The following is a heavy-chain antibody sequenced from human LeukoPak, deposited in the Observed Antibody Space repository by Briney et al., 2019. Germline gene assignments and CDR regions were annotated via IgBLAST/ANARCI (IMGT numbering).Heavy chain of an antibody. Sequence: GGSLRLSCAASGFTFSSYSMNWVRQAPGKGPEWVSYISSSSSTIYYADSVKGRFTISRDNAKNSLYLQMNSLRAEDTAVYYCARGFSSTWDYWGQGTLVTVSS. CDR3: ARGFSSTWDY. V-gene: IGHV3-48*01. CDR2: ISSSSSTI. CDR1: GFTFSSYS. D-gene: IGHD6-13*01. J-gene: IGHJ4*02.